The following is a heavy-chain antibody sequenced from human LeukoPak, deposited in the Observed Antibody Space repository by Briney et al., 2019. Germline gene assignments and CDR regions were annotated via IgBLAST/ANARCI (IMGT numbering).Heavy chain of an antibody. CDR2: ISSDITYI. CDR3: ARDRGYYFDY. J-gene: IGHJ4*02. D-gene: IGHD5-24*01. CDR1: GFIFSPYT. V-gene: IGHV3-21*06. Sequence: AGSLRLSCAASGFIFSPYTMNWVRQAPGKGLEWVSSISSDITYIFYADSVKGRFTVSRDNAKNSLYLQMSSLRAEDTAVYYCARDRGYYFDYWGQGILVTVSS.